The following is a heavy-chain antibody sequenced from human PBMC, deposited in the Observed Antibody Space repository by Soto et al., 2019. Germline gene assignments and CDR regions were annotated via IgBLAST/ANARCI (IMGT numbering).Heavy chain of an antibody. CDR2: VYYSGST. J-gene: IGHJ4*02. V-gene: IGHV4-39*01. CDR3: ARRTYYYGSGSYYQGDFDY. Sequence: SETLSLTCTVSGGSISSSSYYWGWIRQPPGKGLEWIGSVYYSGSTYYNPSLKSRVTISVDTSKNQFSLKLSSVTAADTAVYYCARRTYYYGSGSYYQGDFDYWGQGTLVTVSS. CDR1: GGSISSSSYY. D-gene: IGHD3-10*01.